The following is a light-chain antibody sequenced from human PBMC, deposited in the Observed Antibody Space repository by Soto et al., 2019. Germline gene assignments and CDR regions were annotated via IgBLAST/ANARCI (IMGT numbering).Light chain of an antibody. CDR1: SSDIGAYIY. CDR3: SSYAGSNNFV. J-gene: IGLJ6*01. Sequence: SALTQPPSASGSPGQSVTISCTGTSSDIGAYIYVSWYQQHPGKAPKLMISEVSRRPSGVPERFSGSKSGNTASLTVSGLQADDEAHYYCSSYAGSNNFVFRTCPKV. CDR2: EVS. V-gene: IGLV2-8*01.